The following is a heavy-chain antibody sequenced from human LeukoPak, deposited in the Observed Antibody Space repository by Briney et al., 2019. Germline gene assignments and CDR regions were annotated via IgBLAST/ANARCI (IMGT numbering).Heavy chain of an antibody. J-gene: IGHJ4*02. Sequence: GGSLRLSCAASGFTFDDYGMSWVRQAPGKGLEWVSGINWNGGSTGYADSVKGRFTISRDKAKNSLYLQMNSLRAEDTALYYCARDYGDYGFGQGGYWGQGTLVTVSS. CDR2: INWNGGST. V-gene: IGHV3-20*04. CDR1: GFTFDDYG. CDR3: ARDYGDYGFGQGGY. D-gene: IGHD4-17*01.